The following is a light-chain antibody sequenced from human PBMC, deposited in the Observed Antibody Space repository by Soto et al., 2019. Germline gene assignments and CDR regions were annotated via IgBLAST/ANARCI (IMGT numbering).Light chain of an antibody. CDR3: QQYNNWPQT. CDR1: QSVSSN. Sequence: EIVMTQSPATLSVSPGERATLSCRASQSVSSNLAWYQQKPGQAPRLLIYGASTRATGIPARFSGSGSGTEVTLTISSLQSEDFAAYYCQQYNNWPQTFGQGTKVEIK. CDR2: GAS. J-gene: IGKJ1*01. V-gene: IGKV3-15*01.